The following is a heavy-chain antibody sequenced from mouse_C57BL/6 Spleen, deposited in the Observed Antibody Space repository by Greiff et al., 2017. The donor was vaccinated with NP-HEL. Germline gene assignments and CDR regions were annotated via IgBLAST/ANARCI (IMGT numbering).Heavy chain of an antibody. CDR3: ARDLGLDY. CDR2: INPNNGGT. D-gene: IGHD4-1*01. Sequence: VQLQQSGPELVKPGASVKISCKASGYTFTDYYMNWVKQSPGKSLEWIGDINPNNGGTSYNQKFKGKATLTVDKSSSTAYMELRSLTSEDSAVYYCARDLGLDYWGQGTTLTVSS. V-gene: IGHV1-26*01. CDR1: GYTFTDYY. J-gene: IGHJ2*01.